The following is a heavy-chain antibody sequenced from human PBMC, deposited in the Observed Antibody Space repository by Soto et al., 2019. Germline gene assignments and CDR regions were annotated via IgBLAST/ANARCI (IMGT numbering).Heavy chain of an antibody. CDR2: MYYRGST. J-gene: IGHJ4*02. CDR3: ARRDSSGWYSYFDY. CDR1: GGSISGYY. V-gene: IGHV4-59*08. D-gene: IGHD6-19*01. Sequence: QVHLQESGPGLVKPSETLSLTCTVSGGSISGYYWSWIRQPPGKGLEWIAYMYYRGSTNYNPSLSARVTSAIDPSKHQFSLKLSSVTAADPDVYYCARRDSSGWYSYFDYWGQGALVTVSS.